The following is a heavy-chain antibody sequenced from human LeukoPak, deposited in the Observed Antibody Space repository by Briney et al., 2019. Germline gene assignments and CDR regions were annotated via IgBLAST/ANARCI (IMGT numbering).Heavy chain of an antibody. J-gene: IGHJ4*02. V-gene: IGHV3-7*01. CDR1: GFTFTDYY. D-gene: IGHD3-10*01. Sequence: PGGSLRLSCAASGFTFTDYYMSWVRQAPGKGLEWVANIKQDGSEKYYVDSVKGRFTISRDNAKNSLYLQMNSLRAEDTAVYYCARDSGYYGSGSYYYDYWGQGTLVTVSS. CDR2: IKQDGSEK. CDR3: ARDSGYYGSGSYYYDY.